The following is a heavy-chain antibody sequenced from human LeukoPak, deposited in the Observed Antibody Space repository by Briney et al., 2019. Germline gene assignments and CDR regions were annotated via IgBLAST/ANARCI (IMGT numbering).Heavy chain of an antibody. CDR1: GYSFTSYW. V-gene: IGHV5-51*01. CDR2: IYPGDSDT. Sequence: GESLKISCKTSGYSFTSYWIGWVRQMPGKGLEWMGIIYPGDSDTRYSPSFQGQVTISADKSISTAYLQWSSLKASDTAMYYCARSGVGDEYSSLGVHYWGQGTLVTVSS. J-gene: IGHJ4*02. D-gene: IGHD6-6*01. CDR3: ARSGVGDEYSSLGVHY.